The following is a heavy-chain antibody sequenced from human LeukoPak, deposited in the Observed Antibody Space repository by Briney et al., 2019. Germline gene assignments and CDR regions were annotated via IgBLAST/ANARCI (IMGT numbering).Heavy chain of an antibody. V-gene: IGHV3-7*01. CDR2: IKEYESEK. Sequence: PGGSLRLSCATSGFTFTSYWMGWVRQAPGNGPEWVANIKEYESEKNYVDSVKGRFTISRDSAKNGLYLQMNSLRAEDTAVYYCARVASGSSYRPFDCWGQGTLVTVSS. CDR1: GFTFTSYW. D-gene: IGHD3-10*01. CDR3: ARVASGSSYRPFDC. J-gene: IGHJ4*02.